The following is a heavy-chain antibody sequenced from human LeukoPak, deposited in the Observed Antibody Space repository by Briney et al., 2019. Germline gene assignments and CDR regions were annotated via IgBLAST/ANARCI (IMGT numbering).Heavy chain of an antibody. V-gene: IGHV3-20*04. CDR1: VYTFEDCR. J-gene: IGHJ4*02. CDR2: INWNGGST. CDR3: ARGPIVGATILFDY. Sequence: GGPLRLSCAASVYTFEDCRIICVRQAPGKWLECVSGINWNGGSTGYADSVKGRFTISRDNAKNYLYLQMTRLRAEDTALYLCARGPIVGATILFDYGGQGALVTVSS. D-gene: IGHD1-26*01.